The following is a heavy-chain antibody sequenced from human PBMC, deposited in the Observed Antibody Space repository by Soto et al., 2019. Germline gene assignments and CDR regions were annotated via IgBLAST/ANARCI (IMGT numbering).Heavy chain of an antibody. J-gene: IGHJ4*02. V-gene: IGHV2-26*01. CDR3: ARTVARMNLDY. Sequence: QVTLKESGPVLVKPTETLTLTCTVSGFSLSNARMGVSWIRQPPGTALEWLAHIFSNDETAYSTSLKTRLTISKDTSKSQVVLTMGNMDPVDTAIYYCARTVARMNLDYWGQGTLVTVSS. CDR1: GFSLSNARMG. CDR2: IFSNDET.